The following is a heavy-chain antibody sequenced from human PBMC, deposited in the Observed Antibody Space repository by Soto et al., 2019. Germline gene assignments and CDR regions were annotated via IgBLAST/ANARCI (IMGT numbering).Heavy chain of an antibody. V-gene: IGHV1-58*01. CDR3: AADPVFLGLQQYGMDV. CDR1: GFTFASSA. CDR2: IVVGSGNT. J-gene: IGHJ6*02. Sequence: GASVKVSCKASGFTFASSAVQWVRQARGQRLEWIGWIVVGSGNTNYAQKFQERVTITRDMSTSTAYMELSSLRSEDTAVYYCAADPVFLGLQQYGMDVWGQGTTVTVSS. D-gene: IGHD6-13*01.